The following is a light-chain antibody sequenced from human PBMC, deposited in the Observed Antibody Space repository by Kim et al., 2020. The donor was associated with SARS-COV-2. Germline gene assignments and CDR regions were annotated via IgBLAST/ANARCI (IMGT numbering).Light chain of an antibody. CDR1: NIGGKM. CDR3: HVWDSSGDHEE. CDR2: YNS. Sequence: PGKTAMRTGGGNNIGGKMVHWYQQKPGQVPVLCIYYNSDRSSGSPERFSGANPGNPAILTINRVDTGDEADYYCHVWDSSGDHEEFGGGTQLTVL. J-gene: IGLJ3*02. V-gene: IGLV3-21*04.